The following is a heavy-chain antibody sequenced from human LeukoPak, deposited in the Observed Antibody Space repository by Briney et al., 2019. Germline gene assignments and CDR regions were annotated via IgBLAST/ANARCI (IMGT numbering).Heavy chain of an antibody. CDR2: IYYSGST. CDR3: ASTSGYCSGGNCYSAFDY. V-gene: IGHV4-59*02. D-gene: IGHD2-15*01. J-gene: IGHJ4*02. Sequence: SETLSLTCTVSGGSVSTYYWNWIRQPPGKGLEWIGYIYYSGSTDYNPSLKSRLTISVDTSNNQFSLKLSSVTAADTAVYYCASTSGYCSGGNCYSAFDYWGREPWSPSP. CDR1: GGSVSTYY.